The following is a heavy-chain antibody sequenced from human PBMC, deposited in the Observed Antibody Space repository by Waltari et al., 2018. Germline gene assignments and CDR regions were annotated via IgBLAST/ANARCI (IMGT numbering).Heavy chain of an antibody. J-gene: IGHJ4*02. CDR1: GFPFGNFG. CDR2: SWFDGSDK. Sequence: QVNLVESGGGVVQPGGSLRPSCATPGFPFGNFGMKWVRQAPGKGLEWVALSWFDGSDKFYADSVRGRFTISRDNSARTLYLDMDSLRLDDTAMYYCAKDAFGNTYLDFWGQGTLVTVSS. V-gene: IGHV3-30*02. CDR3: AKDAFGNTYLDF. D-gene: IGHD2-2*02.